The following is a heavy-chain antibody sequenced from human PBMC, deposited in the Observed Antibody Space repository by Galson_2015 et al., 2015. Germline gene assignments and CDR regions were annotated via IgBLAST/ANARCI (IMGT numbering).Heavy chain of an antibody. D-gene: IGHD3-3*01. V-gene: IGHV3-30-3*01. Sequence: SLRLSCAASGFTFSSYAMHWVRQAPGKGLEWVAVISYDGSNKYYADSVKGRFTISRDNSKNTLYLQMNSLRAEDTAVYYCARATRVVYYDFWSDTGGRGDWFDPWGQGTLVTVSS. CDR1: GFTFSSYA. J-gene: IGHJ5*02. CDR3: ARATRVVYYDFWSDTGGRGDWFDP. CDR2: ISYDGSNK.